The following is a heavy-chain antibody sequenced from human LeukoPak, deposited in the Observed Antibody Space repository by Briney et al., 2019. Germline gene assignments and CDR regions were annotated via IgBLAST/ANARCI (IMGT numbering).Heavy chain of an antibody. Sequence: GGSLRLSCAASGFSLSGYSMNWVRQTPGKGLEWISYISSSMSIIYYADSVKGRFTISRGNAKNSLYLQMNGLTDEDTAVYYCARGSLNYYASGSYYMVFWGQGTLVTVSS. V-gene: IGHV3-48*02. CDR1: GFSLSGYS. CDR3: ARGSLNYYASGSYYMVF. D-gene: IGHD3-10*01. CDR2: ISSSMSII. J-gene: IGHJ4*02.